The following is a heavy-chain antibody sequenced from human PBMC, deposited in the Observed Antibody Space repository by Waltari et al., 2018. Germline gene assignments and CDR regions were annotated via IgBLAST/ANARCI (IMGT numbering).Heavy chain of an antibody. CDR2: INHSGST. J-gene: IGHJ5*02. D-gene: IGHD6-13*01. CDR1: GGSFRVSY. Sequence: QVQLQQWGAGRLKPWETLSPPCAVYGGSFRVSYGAWIRQPPGKGLEWIGEINHSGSTNYNPSLKSRVTISVDTSKNQFSLKLSSVTAADTAVYYCARGRLGSSWYKLGGWFDPWGQGTLVTVSS. V-gene: IGHV4-34*01. CDR3: ARGRLGSSWYKLGGWFDP.